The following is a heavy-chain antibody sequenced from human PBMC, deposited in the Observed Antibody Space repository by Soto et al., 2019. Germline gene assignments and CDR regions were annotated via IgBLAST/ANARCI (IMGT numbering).Heavy chain of an antibody. CDR3: AKDQDCGGTSCYFWAPGY. CDR2: ISYDGTNK. Sequence: QVQLVESGGGVVQPGRSLRLSCAAFGFTFSNYGMHWVRQAPGKGLEWVALISYDGTNKYYADYVKGQFTISRDNSKNTLYLQINSRTAEDTAVYYCAKDQDCGGTSCYFWAPGYWGQGTLVTVSS. J-gene: IGHJ4*02. CDR1: GFTFSNYG. D-gene: IGHD2-2*01. V-gene: IGHV3-30*18.